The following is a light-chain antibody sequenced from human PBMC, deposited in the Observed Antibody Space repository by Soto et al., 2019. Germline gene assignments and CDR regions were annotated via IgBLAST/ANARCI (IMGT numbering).Light chain of an antibody. CDR2: DAS. V-gene: IGKV1-5*01. Sequence: DIQMTQSPSSLSASVGDPVTITCRASQSINSWLAWYQQRPGKAPKLLIYDASTLQNGVPSRFSGSGSGTRFTLTVSSLQPDDFATYYCQQYNRYSTFGQGTKVDIK. J-gene: IGKJ1*01. CDR1: QSINSW. CDR3: QQYNRYST.